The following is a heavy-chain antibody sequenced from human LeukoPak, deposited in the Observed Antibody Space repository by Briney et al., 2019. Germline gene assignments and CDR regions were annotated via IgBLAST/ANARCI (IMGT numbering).Heavy chain of an antibody. CDR1: GFSSSDYW. Sequence: AGGSLRLSCAASGFSSSDYWMSWVRQAPGRGLEWVGNINQDGSQNSSVDSVKGRFTISRDNAKNSLYLQMNSLGAEDTALYYCAREVTASSFDILGQGTMVTVSS. J-gene: IGHJ3*02. V-gene: IGHV3-7*01. CDR3: AREVTASSFDI. CDR2: INQDGSQN. D-gene: IGHD2-21*02.